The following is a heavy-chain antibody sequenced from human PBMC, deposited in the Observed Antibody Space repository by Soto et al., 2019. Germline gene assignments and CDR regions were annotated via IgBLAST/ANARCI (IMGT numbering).Heavy chain of an antibody. Sequence: QVQLQESGPGLVKPSETLSLSCTVSGGSLSTSYWNWIRQSAGKGLEWIGRVYSSGSTNYNPSLKTRVTMSVDTSKNQFSLKLSSVTAADTAVYFCARSRPVAVVSWSFDLWGRGTLITVSS. V-gene: IGHV4-4*07. D-gene: IGHD6-19*01. CDR1: GGSLSTSY. J-gene: IGHJ2*01. CDR2: VYSSGST. CDR3: ARSRPVAVVSWSFDL.